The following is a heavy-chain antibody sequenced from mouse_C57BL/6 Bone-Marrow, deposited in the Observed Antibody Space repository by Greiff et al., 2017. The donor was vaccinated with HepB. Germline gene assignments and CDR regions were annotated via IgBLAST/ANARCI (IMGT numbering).Heavy chain of an antibody. CDR2: IDPEDGDT. CDR3: TTGGYDFPYAMDY. V-gene: IGHV14-1*01. D-gene: IGHD2-4*01. J-gene: IGHJ4*01. CDR1: GFNIKDYY. Sequence: VQLKESGAELVRPGASVKLSCTASGFNIKDYYMHWVKQRPEQGLEWIGRIDPEDGDTEYAPKFQGKATMTADTSSNTAYLQLSSLTSEDTAVYYCTTGGYDFPYAMDYWGQGTSVTVSS.